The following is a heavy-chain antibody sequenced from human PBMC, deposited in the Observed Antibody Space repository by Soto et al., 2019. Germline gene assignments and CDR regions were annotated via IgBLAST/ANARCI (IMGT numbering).Heavy chain of an antibody. CDR3: ARGLLYATAYFDY. V-gene: IGHV1-69*06. J-gene: IGHJ4*02. Sequence: QVQLVQSGAEVKKPGSSVKVSCKASGDTFTTNSLNWVRQAPGQGLEWMGGIIPVVGTTKYAQKYQDRVTITGDKSTNTAYMELSSLRSDDTAVYYCARGLLYATAYFDYWCQGTPVTVSS. CDR1: GDTFTTNS. CDR2: IIPVVGTT. D-gene: IGHD2-8*01.